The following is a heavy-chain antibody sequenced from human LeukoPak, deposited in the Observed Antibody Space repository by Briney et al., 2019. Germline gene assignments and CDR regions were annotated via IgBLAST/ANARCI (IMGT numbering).Heavy chain of an antibody. CDR3: ARRGTSSSWAHFDY. CDR2: ISTSSATV. CDR1: GFTFRSYS. J-gene: IGHJ4*02. V-gene: IGHV3-48*01. D-gene: IGHD6-13*01. Sequence: GGSLRLSCAASGFTFRSYSMNWVRQAPGKGLEWVSYISTSSATVYYADSVRGRFTISRDNAKNALFLQMNSLRAEDTAVYYCARRGTSSSWAHFDYWGQGTLVTVSS.